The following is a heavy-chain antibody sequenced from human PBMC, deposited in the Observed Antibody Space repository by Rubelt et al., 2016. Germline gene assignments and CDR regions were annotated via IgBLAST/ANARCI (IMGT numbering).Heavy chain of an antibody. CDR3: AREGVGATKNDY. Sequence: VRQAPGKGLEWVANIKQDGSEKYYVDSVKGRFTISRDNAKNSLYLQMNSLRAEDTAVYYCAREGVGATKNDYWGQGTLVTVSS. J-gene: IGHJ4*02. CDR2: IKQDGSEK. D-gene: IGHD1-26*01. V-gene: IGHV3-7*05.